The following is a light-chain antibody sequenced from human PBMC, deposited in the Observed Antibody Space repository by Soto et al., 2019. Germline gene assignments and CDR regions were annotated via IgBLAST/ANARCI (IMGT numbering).Light chain of an antibody. Sequence: QTVVTQEPSLSVSPGGKVTLTCGLTSGSVSSTSYPSWYQQTPGQPPRTLIYNTDTRSSGVPDRFSGSILGNKAALTITGAQADDECDYYCVVYLGSGISGFGGGTKLTVL. CDR2: NTD. V-gene: IGLV8-61*01. CDR1: SGSVSSTSY. CDR3: VVYLGSGISG. J-gene: IGLJ3*02.